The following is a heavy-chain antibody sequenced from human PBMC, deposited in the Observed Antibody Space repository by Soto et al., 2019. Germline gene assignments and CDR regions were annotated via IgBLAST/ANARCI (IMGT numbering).Heavy chain of an antibody. CDR2: INHSGST. J-gene: IGHJ4*02. D-gene: IGHD2-15*01. Sequence: SETLSLSCAVYGGSFSGYYWSWIRQSPGKGLEWIGEINHSGSTNYNPSLKSRVTISVDTSKNQFSLKLSSVTAADTAVYYCARGTGTEKDILVVVAATPTLYSFAYRGQGTMVAVS. CDR1: GGSFSGYY. V-gene: IGHV4-34*01. CDR3: ARGTGTEKDILVVVAATPTLYSFAY.